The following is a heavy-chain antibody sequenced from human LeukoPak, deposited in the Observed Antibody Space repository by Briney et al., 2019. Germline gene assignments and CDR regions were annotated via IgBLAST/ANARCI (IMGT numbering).Heavy chain of an antibody. Sequence: GGSLRLSCAASGFTFSDYYMSWIRQAPGKGLEWVSYISSSGSTIYYADSVKGRFTISRDNAKNSLYLQMNSLRAEDTAVYYCARDLGYCSSTSCYGGFDYWGQGTLVTVSS. D-gene: IGHD2-2*03. J-gene: IGHJ4*02. CDR1: GFTFSDYY. CDR3: ARDLGYCSSTSCYGGFDY. CDR2: ISSSGSTI. V-gene: IGHV3-11*04.